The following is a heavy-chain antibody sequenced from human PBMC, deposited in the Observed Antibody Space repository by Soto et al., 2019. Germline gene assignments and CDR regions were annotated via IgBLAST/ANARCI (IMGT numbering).Heavy chain of an antibody. D-gene: IGHD2-15*01. CDR2: IIPILGIA. V-gene: IGHV1-69*02. CDR1: GGTFSSYT. CDR3: AIRIRPDEYFQH. Sequence: QVQLVQSGAEVKKPGSSVKVSCKASGGTFSSYTISWVRQAPGQGLEWMGRIIPILGIANYAQKFQGRVTITADKSTSTAYMELSSLRSEDTAVYYWAIRIRPDEYFQHWGQGTLVTVSS. J-gene: IGHJ1*01.